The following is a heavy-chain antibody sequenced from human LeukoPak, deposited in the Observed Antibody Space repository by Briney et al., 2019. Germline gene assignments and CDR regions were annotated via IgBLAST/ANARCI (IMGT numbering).Heavy chain of an antibody. CDR3: ARSASGTGYTA. D-gene: IGHD3-9*01. CDR1: GYTFTNDD. CDR2: MNPNSGNT. Sequence: ASVKVSCKASGYTFTNDDISWVRQATGQGLEWIGKMNPNSGNTGYAQKFQGRVTMTRSTSVSTVYMELNSLTPEDTAVYFCARSASGTGYTAWGQGTLVTVSS. J-gene: IGHJ4*02. V-gene: IGHV1-8*01.